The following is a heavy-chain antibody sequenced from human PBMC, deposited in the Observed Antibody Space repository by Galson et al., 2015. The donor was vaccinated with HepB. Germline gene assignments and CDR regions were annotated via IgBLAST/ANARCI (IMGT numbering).Heavy chain of an antibody. J-gene: IGHJ4*02. Sequence: SLRLSCAASGFTFSRYAMTWVRQAPGKGLEWVSSITSSGGNSYYTESVKGRFTISRDSSKNTVLLQLNSLRVEDTAVYYCAKDGVMVAANPYHFHYWGQGTLVTVSS. V-gene: IGHV3-23*01. D-gene: IGHD2-15*01. CDR2: ITSSGGNS. CDR3: AKDGVMVAANPYHFHY. CDR1: GFTFSRYA.